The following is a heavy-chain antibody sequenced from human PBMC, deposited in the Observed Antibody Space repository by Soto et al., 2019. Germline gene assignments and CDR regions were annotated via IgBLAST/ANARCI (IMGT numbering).Heavy chain of an antibody. CDR3: AKDRPTATYIRGFDY. Sequence: GGSLRLSCTASRFTFSSYAMSWVRQAPGKGLEWVSGISGSGGSTYYADSVKGRFTISRDNSKNTLYLLMNSLTPEDTAAYYCAKDRPTATYIRGFDYWGQGTLVTVSS. J-gene: IGHJ4*02. CDR2: ISGSGGST. D-gene: IGHD1-26*01. V-gene: IGHV3-23*01. CDR1: RFTFSSYA.